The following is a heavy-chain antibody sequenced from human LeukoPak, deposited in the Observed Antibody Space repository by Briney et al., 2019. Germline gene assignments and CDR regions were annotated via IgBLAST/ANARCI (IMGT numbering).Heavy chain of an antibody. V-gene: IGHV3-23*01. CDR1: GFTFNNYD. CDR2: ISGSGGNT. J-gene: IGHJ4*02. Sequence: GGSLRLSCAASGFTFNNYDMSWVRQAPGKGLEWVSGISGSGGNTYYVDSVKGRFTISRDNSKNTLYLQMNSMRVEDTALYCCAKVEDVYGCYDWGQGTLVTVSS. D-gene: IGHD3-10*01. CDR3: AKVEDVYGCYD.